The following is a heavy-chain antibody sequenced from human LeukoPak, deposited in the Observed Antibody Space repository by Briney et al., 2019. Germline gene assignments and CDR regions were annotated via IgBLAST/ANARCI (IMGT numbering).Heavy chain of an antibody. CDR1: GFTFDGYG. CDR2: INGDGTTT. J-gene: IGHJ6*02. Sequence: GGSLRLSCAASGFTFDGYGMHWVRQAPGKGLEWVSVINGDGTTTYYGDSVRGRFTISRDNSKNSLYLQMNSLRTEDTALYYCAKDLDYHYYGTDVWGQGTTVIVSS. CDR3: AKDLDYHYYGTDV. V-gene: IGHV3-43*02.